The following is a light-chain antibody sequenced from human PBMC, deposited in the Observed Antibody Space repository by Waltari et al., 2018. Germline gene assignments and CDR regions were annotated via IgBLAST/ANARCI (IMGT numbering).Light chain of an antibody. V-gene: IGKV3-15*01. Sequence: EIVMTQTPATPSVSPGESATLFCRASQSVTTNLAWYVQKPGQAPRLLIYGASARATGGPARFTGGGYGTEFTLTISSLQSEDFAVYYCQQYEKWPRTFGQGTKVEIK. CDR1: QSVTTN. CDR2: GAS. CDR3: QQYEKWPRT. J-gene: IGKJ1*01.